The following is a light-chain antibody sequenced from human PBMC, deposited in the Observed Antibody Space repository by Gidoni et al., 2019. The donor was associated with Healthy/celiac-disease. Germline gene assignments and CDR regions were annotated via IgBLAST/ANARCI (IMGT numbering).Light chain of an antibody. J-gene: IGKJ1*01. V-gene: IGKV3-11*01. Sequence: EIVLTQSPATLSLSPGERATLSCRASQSVSSYLAWYQQKPGQAPRLLIYDASNRATGIPARCSGSGSGTDFTLTISSLEPEDFAVYYCQQRSNWRGTFGQGTKVEIK. CDR3: QQRSNWRGT. CDR2: DAS. CDR1: QSVSSY.